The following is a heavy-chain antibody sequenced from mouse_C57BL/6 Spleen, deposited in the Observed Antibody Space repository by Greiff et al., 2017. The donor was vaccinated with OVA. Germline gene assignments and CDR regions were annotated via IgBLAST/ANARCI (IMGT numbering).Heavy chain of an antibody. Sequence: VQLKESGAGLVQPGESLKLSCESNEYAFTSYYMSWVSKTPGKRLELVGGINSDGGGTYYQDTMERQFIMSRDNTKKTLYLQMSSLRSEDTAVYYCAREKPWYFDVWGKGTTLTVSS. CDR1: EYAFTSYY. J-gene: IGHJ1*03. CDR3: AREKPWYFDV. CDR2: INSDGGGT. V-gene: IGHV5-2*01.